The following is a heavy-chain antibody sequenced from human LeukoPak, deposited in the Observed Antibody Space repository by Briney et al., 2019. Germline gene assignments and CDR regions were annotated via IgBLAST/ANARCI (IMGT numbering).Heavy chain of an antibody. CDR2: IYHSEST. D-gene: IGHD1-7*01. Sequence: PSETLSLTCTVSGGSISSYYWAWIRQPPGKGLEWIGSIYHSESTNYNPSLKSRVTISVDRSKNQFSLKLSSVTAADTAVYYCARGSDNWNYLLYWGQGTLVTVSS. V-gene: IGHV4-59*12. CDR1: GGSISSYY. J-gene: IGHJ4*02. CDR3: ARGSDNWNYLLY.